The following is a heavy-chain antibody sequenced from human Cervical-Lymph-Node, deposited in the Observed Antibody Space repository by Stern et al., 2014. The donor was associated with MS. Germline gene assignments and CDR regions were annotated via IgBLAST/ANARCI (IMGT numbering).Heavy chain of an antibody. CDR2: IRQDGYDK. V-gene: IGHV3-7*01. CDR3: ARDRRAFLDY. D-gene: IGHD2/OR15-2a*01. J-gene: IGHJ4*02. CDR1: GFRFGTSW. Sequence: EVHLVESGGGLVQPGGSLRLTCASSGFRFGTSWMTWVRQPPGRGLAWVANIRQDGYDKFYVDSVKGRFTISRDNARNSLYLQMNSLTVADTAVYYCARDRRAFLDYWGQGTHVAVSS.